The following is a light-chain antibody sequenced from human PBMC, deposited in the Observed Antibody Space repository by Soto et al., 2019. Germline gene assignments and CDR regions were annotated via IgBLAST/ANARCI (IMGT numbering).Light chain of an antibody. CDR1: STDVGGDNY. J-gene: IGLJ1*01. V-gene: IGLV2-11*01. Sequence: QSVLTQPRSVSGSPGQSVTISCTGTSTDVGGDNYVSLYQQHPGKVPKLMLYDVSKRPSGVPDRFSGSKSGNTASLTISGLQAEDEGDYYCCSYAGRDTLDVFGRGTKVTVL. CDR2: DVS. CDR3: CSYAGRDTLDV.